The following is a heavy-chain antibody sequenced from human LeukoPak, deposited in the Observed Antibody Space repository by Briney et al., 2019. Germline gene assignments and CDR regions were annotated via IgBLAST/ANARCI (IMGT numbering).Heavy chain of an antibody. D-gene: IGHD2-15*01. J-gene: IGHJ4*02. CDR1: GFTFSDYY. CDR2: ISSSGSTI. V-gene: IGHV3-11*04. CDR3: TRVARYCSGGICYSGY. Sequence: PEGSLRLSCAASGFTFSDYYMSWIRQAPGKGLEWVSYISSSGSTIYYADSVKGRFTVSRDNAKNSLYLQMNSLRAEDTAVYYCTRVARYCSGGICYSGYWGQGTLVTVSS.